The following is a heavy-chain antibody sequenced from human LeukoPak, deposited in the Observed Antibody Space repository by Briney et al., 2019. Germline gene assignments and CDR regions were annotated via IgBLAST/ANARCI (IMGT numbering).Heavy chain of an antibody. V-gene: IGHV1-2*02. D-gene: IGHD2-15*01. CDR1: GYTLTGYY. CDR3: AREPYCSGGSCGGYYYYYMDV. J-gene: IGHJ6*03. CDR2: INPSSGGT. Sequence: ASVKVSCKASGYTLTGYYMHWVRQAPGQGLEWMGWINPSSGGTNYAQKFQGRVTMTRDTSISTAYMELSRLRSDDTAVYYCAREPYCSGGSCGGYYYYYMDVWGKGTTVTVSS.